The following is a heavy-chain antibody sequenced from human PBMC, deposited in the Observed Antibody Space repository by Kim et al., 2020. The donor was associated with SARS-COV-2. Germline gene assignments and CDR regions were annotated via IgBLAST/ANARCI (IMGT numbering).Heavy chain of an antibody. Sequence: DSVKGRFTISRDNAKNTQFLQMNSRRDEDTAVYYCAKVGYYDSTFDAFDIWGQGTMVTVSS. J-gene: IGHJ3*02. V-gene: IGHV3-23*01. D-gene: IGHD3-22*01. CDR3: AKVGYYDSTFDAFDI.